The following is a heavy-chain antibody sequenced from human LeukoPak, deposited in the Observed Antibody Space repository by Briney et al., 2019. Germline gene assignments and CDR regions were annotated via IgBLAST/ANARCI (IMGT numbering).Heavy chain of an antibody. CDR3: ARVDYYDRSGYFDY. CDR2: IYPGDSDT. CDR1: GYSFSNYW. D-gene: IGHD3-22*01. J-gene: IGHJ4*02. Sequence: GESLRISCEGSGYSFSNYWLGWVRQMPGKGLEWMGIIYPGDSDTRYSPSFQGQVTISADKSISTAYLQWSSLKASDTAMYYCARVDYYDRSGYFDYWGQGTQVTVSS. V-gene: IGHV5-51*01.